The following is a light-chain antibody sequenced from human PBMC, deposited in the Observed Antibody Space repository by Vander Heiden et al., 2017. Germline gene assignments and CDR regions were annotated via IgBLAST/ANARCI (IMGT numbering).Light chain of an antibody. CDR1: QSISTD. V-gene: IGKV1-5*03. Sequence: DIQMTQSPSTLSASVGDRVTITCRASQSISTDLAWYQCKPGTAPKLLIYKASTLESGVPSRFSGSGSGTEFTLTISSLQPDDFATYYCQQYNTYWTSGQGTKVEIK. CDR3: QQYNTYWT. CDR2: KAS. J-gene: IGKJ1*01.